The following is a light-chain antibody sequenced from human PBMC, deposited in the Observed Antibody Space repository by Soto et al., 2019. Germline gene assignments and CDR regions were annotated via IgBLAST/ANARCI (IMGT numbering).Light chain of an antibody. Sequence: QSALTQPASVSGSPGQTITISCTGTSSDVGAFNYVSWYQQYPGKAPNLLIYEVTNRPSGGSDRFSGSKSGSTASLTISGLRTDDEADYYCSSYTAAATYVFGSGTKVTVL. CDR1: SSDVGAFNY. CDR3: SSYTAAATYV. CDR2: EVT. V-gene: IGLV2-14*01. J-gene: IGLJ1*01.